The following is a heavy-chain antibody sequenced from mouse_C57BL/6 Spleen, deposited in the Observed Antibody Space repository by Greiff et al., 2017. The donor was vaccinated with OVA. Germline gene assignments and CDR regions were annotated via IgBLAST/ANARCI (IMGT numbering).Heavy chain of an antibody. CDR3: ARSECEGEFAY. V-gene: IGHV1-47*01. CDR1: GYTFTTYP. J-gene: IGHJ3*01. CDR2: FYPYNDDT. D-gene: IGHD2-13*01. Sequence: QVQLQQSGAELVKPGASVKMSCKASGYTFTTYPIEWMKQNPGKSLEWIGNFYPYNDDTKYNEKFKGKATLTVEKSSSTAYLQLSRRTSDDAAVYYCARSECEGEFAYWGQGTLVTVSA.